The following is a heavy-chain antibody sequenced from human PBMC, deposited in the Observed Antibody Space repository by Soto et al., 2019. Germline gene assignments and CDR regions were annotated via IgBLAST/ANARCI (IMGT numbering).Heavy chain of an antibody. D-gene: IGHD2-2*01. CDR1: GFTFSRFG. Sequence: PGGSLRLSCAASGFTFSRFGMHWVRQAPGKGLEWVALISHDGNIKSYSDSVRGRFTISRDNSRTTLLLQMNSLGPEDTAIYFCAKTIVPAAVRPIDYWGLGTLVTVSS. CDR3: AKTIVPAAVRPIDY. J-gene: IGHJ4*02. V-gene: IGHV3-30*18. CDR2: ISHDGNIK.